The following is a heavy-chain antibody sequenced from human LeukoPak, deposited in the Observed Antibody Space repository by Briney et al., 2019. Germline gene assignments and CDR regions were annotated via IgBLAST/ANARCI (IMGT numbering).Heavy chain of an antibody. V-gene: IGHV3-7*04. J-gene: IGHJ4*02. D-gene: IGHD3-10*01. CDR3: VKGGGNFDS. Sequence: GGSLRLSCAASGFTFSSSWMSWVRQAPGKGLEWVANINQDGSEKYHADSVRGRFTISRDRAKSSLDLQMNSLRAEDTAVYYCVKGGGNFDSWGQGTLVTVSS. CDR1: GFTFSSSW. CDR2: INQDGSEK.